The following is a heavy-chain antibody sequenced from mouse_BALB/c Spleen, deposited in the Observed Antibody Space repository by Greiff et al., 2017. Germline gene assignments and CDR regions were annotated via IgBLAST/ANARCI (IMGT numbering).Heavy chain of an antibody. Sequence: VQLQQSGAELVKPGASVKLSCKASGYTFTSYYMYWVKQRPGQGLEWIGEINPSNGGTNFNEKFKSKATLTVDKSSSTAYMQLSSLTSEDSADYYCTRFVYAMDYWGQGTSVTVSS. CDR2: INPSNGGT. J-gene: IGHJ4*01. CDR3: TRFVYAMDY. V-gene: IGHV1S81*02. CDR1: GYTFTSYY.